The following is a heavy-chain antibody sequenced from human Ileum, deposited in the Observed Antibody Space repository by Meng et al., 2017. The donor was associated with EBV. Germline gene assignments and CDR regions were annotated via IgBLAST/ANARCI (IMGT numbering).Heavy chain of an antibody. D-gene: IGHD3-10*01. J-gene: IGHJ4*02. V-gene: IGHV4-4*02. CDR3: ARGRRFGSGRHALDY. Sequence: QVRLQEAGPGMVKPSGTLSLICAVSGASIGSSYWWTWVRQPPEKGLEWIGEIYHSGSTNYNPSLKSRLTLSVDKSKSQFSLELISVTAADTAVYYCARGRRFGSGRHALDYWGQGTLVTVSS. CDR1: GASIGSSYW. CDR2: IYHSGST.